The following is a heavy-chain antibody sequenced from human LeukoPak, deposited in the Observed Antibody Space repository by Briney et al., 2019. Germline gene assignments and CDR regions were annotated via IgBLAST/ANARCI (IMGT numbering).Heavy chain of an antibody. V-gene: IGHV1-8*01. D-gene: IGHD6-19*01. CDR2: VNPSSGNT. Sequence: GASVTVSCKSSGYTFTSYDINWVRQATGQGLEWLGWVNPSSGNTGYAQKFQGRVTMTRNTSISTAYMELSSLRSEDTAVYYCATYGYNSGWYSNYWGQGTLVTVSS. CDR3: ATYGYNSGWYSNY. J-gene: IGHJ4*02. CDR1: GYTFTSYD.